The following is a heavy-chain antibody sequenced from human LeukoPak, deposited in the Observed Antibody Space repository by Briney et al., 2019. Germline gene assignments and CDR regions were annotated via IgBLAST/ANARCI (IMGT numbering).Heavy chain of an antibody. CDR1: GYTFTSYG. Sequence: ASVKVSCKASGYTFTSYGISWVRQAPGQGLEWMGWISAYNGNTNYAQKLQGRVTMTTDTSTSTAYMELRSLRSDDTAVYHCARGYCSGGSCYRFDYWGQGTLVTVSS. J-gene: IGHJ4*02. V-gene: IGHV1-18*01. CDR2: ISAYNGNT. CDR3: ARGYCSGGSCYRFDY. D-gene: IGHD2-15*01.